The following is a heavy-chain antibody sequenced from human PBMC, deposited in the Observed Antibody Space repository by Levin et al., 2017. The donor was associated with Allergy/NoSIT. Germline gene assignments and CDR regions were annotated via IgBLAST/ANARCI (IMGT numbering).Heavy chain of an antibody. CDR3: AIPPVGGATTTDAFDI. J-gene: IGHJ3*02. CDR2: IIPIFGTA. D-gene: IGHD1-26*01. V-gene: IGHV1-69*06. Sequence: ASVKVSCKASGGTFSSYAISWVRQAPGQGLEWMGGIIPIFGTANYAQKFQGRVTITADKSTSTAYMELSSLRSEDTAVYYCAIPPVGGATTTDAFDIWGQGTMVTVSS. CDR1: GGTFSSYA.